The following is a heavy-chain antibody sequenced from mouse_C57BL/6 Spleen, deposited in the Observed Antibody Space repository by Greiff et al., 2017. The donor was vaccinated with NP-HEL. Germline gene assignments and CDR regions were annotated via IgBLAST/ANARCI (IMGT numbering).Heavy chain of an antibody. CDR1: GYTFTDYN. Sequence: EVQRVESGPELVKPGASVKMSCKASGYTFTDYNMHWVKQSHGKSLEWIGYINPNNGGTSYNQKFKGKATLTVNKSSSTAYMELRSLTSEDSAVYYCARAVYYYGSGYFDVWGTGTTVTVSS. CDR2: INPNNGGT. J-gene: IGHJ1*03. D-gene: IGHD1-1*01. CDR3: ARAVYYYGSGYFDV. V-gene: IGHV1-22*01.